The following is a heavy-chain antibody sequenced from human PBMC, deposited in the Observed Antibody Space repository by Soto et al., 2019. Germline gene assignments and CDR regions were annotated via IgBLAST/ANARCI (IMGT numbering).Heavy chain of an antibody. V-gene: IGHV4-34*01. J-gene: IGHJ5*02. CDR1: GGSFSGYY. Sequence: SETLSLTCAVYGGSFSGYYWSWIRQPPGKGLEWIGEINHSGSTNYNPSLKSRVTISVDTSKNQFSLKLSSVTAADTAVYYCARGDSWNSNWFDPWGQGTLVTVSS. CDR3: ARGDSWNSNWFDP. CDR2: INHSGST. D-gene: IGHD1-7*01.